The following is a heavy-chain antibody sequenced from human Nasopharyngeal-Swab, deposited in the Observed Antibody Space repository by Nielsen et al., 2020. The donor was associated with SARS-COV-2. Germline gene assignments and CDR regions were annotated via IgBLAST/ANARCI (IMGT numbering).Heavy chain of an antibody. CDR3: ARVRTESSTLFDY. Sequence: GGSLRLSCAASGFTFSSYAMHWVRQAPGKGLEWVAVISYDGSNKYYADSVKGRFTISRDNSKNTLYLQMNSLRAEDTAVYYCARVRTESSTLFDYWGQGTLVTVSS. CDR1: GFTFSSYA. D-gene: IGHD3/OR15-3a*01. CDR2: ISYDGSNK. J-gene: IGHJ4*02. V-gene: IGHV3-30-3*01.